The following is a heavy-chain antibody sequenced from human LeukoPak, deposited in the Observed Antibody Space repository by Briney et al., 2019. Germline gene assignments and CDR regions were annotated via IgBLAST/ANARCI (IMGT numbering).Heavy chain of an antibody. CDR1: GYTFTSYD. CDR2: MNPNSGNT. D-gene: IGHD3-10*01. J-gene: IGHJ4*02. V-gene: IGHV1-8*03. Sequence: GASVKVSCKASGYTFTSYDINWVRQATGQGLEWMGWMNPNSGNTGYAQKFQGRVTITRNTSISTAYMELSSLRSEDTAVYYCARVRSITMVRGVPALGYWGQGTLVTVSS. CDR3: ARVRSITMVRGVPALGY.